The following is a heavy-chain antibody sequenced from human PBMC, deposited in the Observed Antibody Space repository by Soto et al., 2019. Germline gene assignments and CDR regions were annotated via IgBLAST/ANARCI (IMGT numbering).Heavy chain of an antibody. Sequence: QLQLQESGPGLVKPLETLSLTCTVSGGSISSSTYYWGWIRQPPGQGLDWIGNLYYSGNTYYAPSLKSRVTISVDSSKNQFTLKLNSVTAADTAVDYCARGVTNSWYYFAYWGQGTLVTVSS. CDR3: ARGVTNSWYYFAY. D-gene: IGHD6-13*01. CDR2: LYYSGNT. V-gene: IGHV4-39*01. J-gene: IGHJ4*02. CDR1: GGSISSSTYY.